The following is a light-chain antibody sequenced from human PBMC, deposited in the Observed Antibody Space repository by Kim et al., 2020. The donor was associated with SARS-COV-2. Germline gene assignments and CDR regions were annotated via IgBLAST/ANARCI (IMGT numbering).Light chain of an antibody. CDR3: QQRSNWPPVI. J-gene: IGKJ4*01. CDR2: DAS. V-gene: IGKV3-11*01. CDR1: QSVSSY. Sequence: DIVFTQSPATLSLSPGERATLSCRASQSVSSYLAWYQQKPGQAPRLLIYDASNRATGIPARFSGSGSGTDFTLTISSLEPEDFAVYYCQQRSNWPPVIFGGGTKVDIK.